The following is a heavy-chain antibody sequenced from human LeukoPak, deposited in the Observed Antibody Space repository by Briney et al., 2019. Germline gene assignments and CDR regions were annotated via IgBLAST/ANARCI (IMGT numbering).Heavy chain of an antibody. CDR3: ARAGYDSSGYYYCSFGY. V-gene: IGHV4-39*07. Sequence: SETLSLTCTVSGGSIRSSYYYWGWIRQPPGKGLEWIGSIYDSGSTYYNPSLKSRVTISVDTSKNQFSLKLSSVTAADTAVYYCARAGYDSSGYYYCSFGYWGQGTLVTVSS. J-gene: IGHJ4*02. CDR2: IYDSGST. CDR1: GGSIRSSYYY. D-gene: IGHD3-22*01.